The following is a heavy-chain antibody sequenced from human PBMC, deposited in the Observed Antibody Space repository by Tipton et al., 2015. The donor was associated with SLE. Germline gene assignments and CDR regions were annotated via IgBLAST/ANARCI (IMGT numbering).Heavy chain of an antibody. Sequence: SLRLSCAASGFTFSSYGMHWVRQAPGKGLEWVAVISYDGSNKYYADSVKGRFTISRDNSKNTLYLQMNSLRAEDTAVYYCAKGEDDDFWSGYPDAFDIWGQGTMVTVSS. J-gene: IGHJ3*02. V-gene: IGHV3-30*18. CDR3: AKGEDDDFWSGYPDAFDI. CDR1: GFTFSSYG. CDR2: ISYDGSNK. D-gene: IGHD3-3*01.